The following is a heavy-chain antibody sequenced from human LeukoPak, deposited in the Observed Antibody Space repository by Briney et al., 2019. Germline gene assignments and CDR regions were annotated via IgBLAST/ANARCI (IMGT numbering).Heavy chain of an antibody. CDR3: ASRQRWLQLSSAFDI. CDR2: ISGSGGST. CDR1: GFTFSSYG. V-gene: IGHV3-23*01. Sequence: GGSLRLSCAASGFTFSSYGMSWVRQAPGKGLEWVSAISGSGGSTYYADSVKGRFTISRDNSKNTLYLQMNSQRAEDTAVYYCASRQRWLQLSSAFDIWGQGTMVTVSS. J-gene: IGHJ3*02. D-gene: IGHD5-24*01.